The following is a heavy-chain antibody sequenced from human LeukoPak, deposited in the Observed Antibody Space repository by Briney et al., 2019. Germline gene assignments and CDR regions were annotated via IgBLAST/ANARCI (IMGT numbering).Heavy chain of an antibody. Sequence: GESLKISCRGSGYSFTSYWIGWVRQMPGKGLEWMGIIYPGDSDTRYSPSFQGQVTISADKSISTASLQWSSLRASDTAMYYCAKMYGSSTSCYAPSWLDPGGQGTLATVSS. V-gene: IGHV5-51*01. CDR2: IYPGDSDT. D-gene: IGHD2-2*01. CDR1: GYSFTSYW. J-gene: IGHJ5*02. CDR3: AKMYGSSTSCYAPSWLDP.